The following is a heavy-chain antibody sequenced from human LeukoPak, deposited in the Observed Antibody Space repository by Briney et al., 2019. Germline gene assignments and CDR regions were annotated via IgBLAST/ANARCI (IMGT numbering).Heavy chain of an antibody. CDR1: GFTFNNYA. CDR3: AKYRASGSSGRQMDY. V-gene: IGHV3-23*01. D-gene: IGHD3-22*01. Sequence: PGGSLRLSCAASGFTFNNYAMAWVRQAPGKGLEWVSVISYTGGTTFYADLVKGRFTISRDSSKDTLYLQMNSLRAEDTAVYYCAKYRASGSSGRQMDYWGQGSLVTVSS. CDR2: ISYTGGTT. J-gene: IGHJ4*02.